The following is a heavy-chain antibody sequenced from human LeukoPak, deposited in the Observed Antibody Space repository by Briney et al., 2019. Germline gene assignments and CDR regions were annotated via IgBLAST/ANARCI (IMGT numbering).Heavy chain of an antibody. V-gene: IGHV3-53*05. CDR3: AKEYLGGTTINWFDP. D-gene: IGHD5-12*01. J-gene: IGHJ5*02. CDR2: IYSGGST. Sequence: GGSLRLSCAASGFTVSSNYMSWVRQAPGKGLEWVSVIYSGGSTYYADSVKGRFTISRDNSKNTLYLQMNSLRAEDTAVYYCAKEYLGGTTINWFDPWGQGTLVTVSS. CDR1: GFTVSSNY.